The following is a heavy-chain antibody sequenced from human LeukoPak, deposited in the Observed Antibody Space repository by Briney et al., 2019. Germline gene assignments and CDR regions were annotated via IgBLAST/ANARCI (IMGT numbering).Heavy chain of an antibody. CDR1: GFTFSSYA. V-gene: IGHV3-23*01. D-gene: IGHD6-13*01. CDR2: ISGSGTNT. Sequence: GGSLRLSCAASGFTFSSYAMSWVRQAPGKGLEWDSSISGSGTNTDYADSVKGRFTISRDNSKNTVNVQMNSLRAEDTAVYYCAKATSPVHSRNWFDSWGQGTLVTVSS. J-gene: IGHJ5*01. CDR3: AKATSPVHSRNWFDS.